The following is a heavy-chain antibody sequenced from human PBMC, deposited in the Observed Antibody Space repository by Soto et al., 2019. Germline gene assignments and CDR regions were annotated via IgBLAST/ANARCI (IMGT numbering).Heavy chain of an antibody. CDR2: INYNGRA. J-gene: IGHJ5*02. Sequence: SETLSLTCSVSGTSIRSSNYYWGWVRQPPGKGLEWIGSINYNGRAYQNPSLKSRATISIDTSENQFSLKLTSVTAADTAMYFCARLSGGRSVYFDPWGQGILVTV. V-gene: IGHV4-39*01. CDR1: GTSIRSSNYY. D-gene: IGHD2-8*02. CDR3: ARLSGGRSVYFDP.